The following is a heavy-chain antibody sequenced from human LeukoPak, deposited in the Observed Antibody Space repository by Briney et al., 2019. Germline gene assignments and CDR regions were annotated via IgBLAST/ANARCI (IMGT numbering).Heavy chain of an antibody. J-gene: IGHJ4*02. D-gene: IGHD2-21*01. V-gene: IGHV3-23*01. CDR1: RFTFNTYA. CDR3: AKTTLYYGRPFDY. Sequence: GGSLRLSCAASRFTFNTYAVNWVRQAPGKGLEWVSAISGNGDITYYADSVRGRFTISRDNAKSSLFLQMNSLRPEDTALYYCAKTTLYYGRPFDYWGQGTLVTVSS. CDR2: ISGNGDIT.